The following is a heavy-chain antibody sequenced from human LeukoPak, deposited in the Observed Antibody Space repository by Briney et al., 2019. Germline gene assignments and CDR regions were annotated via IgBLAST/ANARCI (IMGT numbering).Heavy chain of an antibody. CDR1: GFTFSSYA. CDR2: ISGSGGST. CDR3: AKVDTAMVWGDGMDV. Sequence: GGSLRLSCAASGFTFSSYAMSWVRQAPGKGLEWVSAISGSGGSTYYADSVKGRFTISRDNSKNTLYLQMNSLGAEDTAVYYCAKVDTAMVWGDGMDVWGQGTTVTVSS. J-gene: IGHJ6*02. D-gene: IGHD5-18*01. V-gene: IGHV3-23*01.